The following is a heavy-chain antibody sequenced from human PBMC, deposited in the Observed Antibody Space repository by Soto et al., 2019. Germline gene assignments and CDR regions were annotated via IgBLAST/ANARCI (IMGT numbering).Heavy chain of an antibody. J-gene: IGHJ4*02. Sequence: QVQLVQSGAEVKKPGASVTVSCKASGYTFTSFDINWVRQATGQGLEWMGWMNPNSGNTGYAQKFQGRVTMTRNTSKSTAYMELSSLRSEDTAVYYCARAYTWGVAVAGMWGQGTLVTVSS. CDR2: MNPNSGNT. D-gene: IGHD6-19*01. CDR3: ARAYTWGVAVAGM. CDR1: GYTFTSFD. V-gene: IGHV1-8*01.